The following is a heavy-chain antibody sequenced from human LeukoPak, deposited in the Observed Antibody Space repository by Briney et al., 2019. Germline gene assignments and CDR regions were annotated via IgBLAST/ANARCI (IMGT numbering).Heavy chain of an antibody. V-gene: IGHV4-59*01. Sequence: SETLSLTCTVSGGSISSYYRSWIRQPPGKGLEWIGYIYYSGSTNYNPSLKSRVTISVDTSKNQLSLKLSSVTAADTAVYYCARGANWFDPWGQGTLVTVSS. CDR3: ARGANWFDP. CDR2: IYYSGST. CDR1: GGSISSYY. J-gene: IGHJ5*02.